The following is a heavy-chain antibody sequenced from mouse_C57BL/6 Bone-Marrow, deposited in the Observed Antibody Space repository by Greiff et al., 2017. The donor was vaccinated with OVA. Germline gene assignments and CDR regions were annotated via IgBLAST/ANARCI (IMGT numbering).Heavy chain of an antibody. J-gene: IGHJ3*01. CDR1: GYSITSGYY. V-gene: IGHV3-6*01. Sequence: ESGPGLVKPSQSLSLTCSVTGYSITSGYYWNWIRQFPGNKLEWMGYISYDGSNNYNPSLKNRISITRDTSKNQFFLKLNSVTTEDTATYYCARETTVYWGQGTLVTVSA. CDR2: ISYDGSN. D-gene: IGHD1-1*01. CDR3: ARETTVY.